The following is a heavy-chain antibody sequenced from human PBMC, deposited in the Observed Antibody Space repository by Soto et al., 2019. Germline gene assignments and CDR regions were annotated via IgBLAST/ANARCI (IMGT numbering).Heavy chain of an antibody. Sequence: QVQLQQWGAGLLKPSETLSLTCAVYGGSFSDYYWSWIRQTPEKGLEWIGEVSHSGSTTYNPSLKNRVTIAIDKSKNQFSLTLNSVTAADTAMYFCAREEPASRHHDYWGQGNLVTVSS. J-gene: IGHJ4*02. D-gene: IGHD1-26*01. CDR2: VSHSGST. V-gene: IGHV4-34*02. CDR1: GGSFSDYY. CDR3: AREEPASRHHDY.